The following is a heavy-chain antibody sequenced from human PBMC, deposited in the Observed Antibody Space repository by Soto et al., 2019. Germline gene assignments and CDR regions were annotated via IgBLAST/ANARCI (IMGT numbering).Heavy chain of an antibody. J-gene: IGHJ4*02. D-gene: IGHD6-19*01. CDR3: ASLPSWSSGWLDY. CDR1: DGLTSISNYC. Sequence: AQNPSLTCILYDGLTSISNYCWVGMRQPPGKGLEWIGSIYYGGSTYYNPSLKSRITIAVDTSKNQFSLKLSSVTGTDAAVYYCASLPSWSSGWLDYWGQGTMVTGSS. V-gene: IGHV4-39*01. CDR2: IYYGGST.